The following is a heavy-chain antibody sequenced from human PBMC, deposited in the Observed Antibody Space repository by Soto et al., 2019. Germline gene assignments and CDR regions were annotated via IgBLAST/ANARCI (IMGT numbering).Heavy chain of an antibody. V-gene: IGHV1-8*01. CDR3: LPGWGSSYYYYGMDV. D-gene: IGHD6-6*01. CDR1: GYTFTSYD. CDR2: MNPNSGNT. J-gene: IGHJ6*02. Sequence: QVQLVQSGAEVKKPGASVKVSCKASGYTFTSYDINWVRQATGQGLEWMGWMNPNSGNTGYAQKFQGRVTMTRNTSLRTAYMELSSLRSEDTAVYYCLPGWGSSYYYYGMDVWGQGTTVTVSS.